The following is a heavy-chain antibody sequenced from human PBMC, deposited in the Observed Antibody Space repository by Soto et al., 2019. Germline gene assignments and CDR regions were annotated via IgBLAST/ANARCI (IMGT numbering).Heavy chain of an antibody. CDR1: GFTFSDYY. Sequence: GGSLRLSCAASGFTFSDYYMSWIRQAPGKGLEWVSYISSSGSTIYYADSVKGRFTISRDNAKNSLYLQMNSLRAEDTAVYYCARVKGDSSGYWGLAATYYFDYWGQGALVTVSS. CDR3: ARVKGDSSGYWGLAATYYFDY. CDR2: ISSSGSTI. D-gene: IGHD3-22*01. J-gene: IGHJ4*02. V-gene: IGHV3-11*01.